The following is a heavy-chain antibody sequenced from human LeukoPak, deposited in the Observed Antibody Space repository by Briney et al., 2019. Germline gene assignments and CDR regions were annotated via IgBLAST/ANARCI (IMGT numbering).Heavy chain of an antibody. CDR1: GLTFSSYS. D-gene: IGHD2-21*02. V-gene: IGHV3-48*02. CDR2: ISSSSGTI. J-gene: IGHJ4*01. Sequence: GGSLRLSCAASGLTFSSYSMNWVRQAPGRGLEWVSYISSSSGTIYYADSVKGRFTISRDNAKNSLYLQMNRLRDEDTAVYYCARDRGAYCGGDCYLGFDYWGRGTLVTVSS. CDR3: ARDRGAYCGGDCYLGFDY.